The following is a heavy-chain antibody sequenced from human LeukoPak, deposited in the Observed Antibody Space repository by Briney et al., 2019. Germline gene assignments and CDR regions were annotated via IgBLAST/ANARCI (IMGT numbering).Heavy chain of an antibody. V-gene: IGHV3-48*01. J-gene: IGHJ4*02. CDR2: ISSSSSTI. CDR1: GFTFSSYS. CDR3: ARDAGGSGGDCPSFDY. D-gene: IGHD2-21*01. Sequence: GGSLRLSCAASGFTFSSYSMNWVRQAPGKGLEWVSYISSSSSTIYYADSVKGRFTISRDNAKNSLYLQMNSLRAEDTAVYYCARDAGGSGGDCPSFDYWGQGTLVTVSS.